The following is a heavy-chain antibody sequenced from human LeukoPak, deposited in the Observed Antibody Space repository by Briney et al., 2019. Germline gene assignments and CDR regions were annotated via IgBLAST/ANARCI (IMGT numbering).Heavy chain of an antibody. J-gene: IGHJ4*02. Sequence: GASVKVSCKAPGYTFTSYAMHWVRQAPGQRLEWMGWINAGNGNTKYSQKFQGRVTITRDTSASTAYMELSSLRSEDTAVYYCARDPSAVPAAIFDYWGQGTLVTVSS. V-gene: IGHV1-3*01. CDR2: INAGNGNT. D-gene: IGHD2-2*01. CDR3: ARDPSAVPAAIFDY. CDR1: GYTFTSYA.